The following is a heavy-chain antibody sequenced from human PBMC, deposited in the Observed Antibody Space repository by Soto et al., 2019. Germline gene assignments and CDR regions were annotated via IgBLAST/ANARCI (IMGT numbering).Heavy chain of an antibody. CDR1: GGTFSNYA. V-gene: IGHV1-69*13. J-gene: IGHJ4*02. Sequence: GASVKVSCKASGGTFSNYAINWVRQAPGQGLEWMGGIIPLFGTANYAQKFQGRVTITADESTSTAYLDLSSLRSEDTAVYYCARPVEMATISRSYLFYWGQGTLVTVSS. CDR3: ARPVEMATISRSYLFY. CDR2: IIPLFGTA. D-gene: IGHD5-12*01.